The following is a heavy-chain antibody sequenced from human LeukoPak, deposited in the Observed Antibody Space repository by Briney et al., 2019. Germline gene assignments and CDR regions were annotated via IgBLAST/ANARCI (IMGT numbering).Heavy chain of an antibody. D-gene: IGHD3-10*01. CDR2: IYYSGST. V-gene: IGHV4-39*01. Sequence: ASETLSLTCTVSGGSISSSSYYWGWIRQPPGKGLEWIGSIYYSGSTYYNPSPKSRVTISVDTSKNQFSLKLSSVTAADTAVYYCARYYYGSGSYRWFDPWGQGTLVTVSS. CDR1: GGSISSSSYY. J-gene: IGHJ5*02. CDR3: ARYYYGSGSYRWFDP.